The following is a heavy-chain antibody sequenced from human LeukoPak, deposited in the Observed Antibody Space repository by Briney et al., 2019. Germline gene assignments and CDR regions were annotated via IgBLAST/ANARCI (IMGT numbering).Heavy chain of an antibody. J-gene: IGHJ4*02. CDR2: MNPESGNT. D-gene: IGHD4-17*01. CDR1: GYTFTTHH. CDR3: ARDNPDYGDSPFDY. V-gene: IGHV1-8*01. Sequence: ASVKVSCKASGYTFTTHHSNWVRQATGQGFESMGWMNPESGNTNYAQKFQGRVTMTWDTSINTAYMGLSSLRSEDTAVYYCARDNPDYGDSPFDYWGQGTLVTVSS.